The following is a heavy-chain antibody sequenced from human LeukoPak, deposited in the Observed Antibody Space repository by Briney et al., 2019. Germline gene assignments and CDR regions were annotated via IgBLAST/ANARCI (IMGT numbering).Heavy chain of an antibody. CDR2: INTNTGNP. V-gene: IGHV7-4-1*02. Sequence: ASVNVSCKASRGTFTNYAISWVRQAPGQGLEWMGWINTNTGNPTYAQGFTGRFVFSLDTSVSTAYLQISSLKAEVTAVYYCARVGTPVFYYYMDVWGKGNTVTVSS. CDR3: ARVGTPVFYYYMDV. CDR1: RGTFTNYA. D-gene: IGHD1-14*01. J-gene: IGHJ6*03.